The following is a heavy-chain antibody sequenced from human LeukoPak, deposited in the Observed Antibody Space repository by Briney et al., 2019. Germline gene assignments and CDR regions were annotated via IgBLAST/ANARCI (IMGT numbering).Heavy chain of an antibody. J-gene: IGHJ4*02. V-gene: IGHV3-23*01. CDR1: GFTFSSYT. CDR2: ISGSGGST. D-gene: IGHD3-10*01. CDR3: AKGPXYYGSGSYAY. Sequence: PGGSLRLSCAASGFTFSSYTMSWVRQAPGKGLEWVSAISGSGGSTYYADSVKGRFTISRDNSKNTLYLQMNSLRAEDTAVYYCAKGPXYYGSGSYAYWGQGTLVTVS.